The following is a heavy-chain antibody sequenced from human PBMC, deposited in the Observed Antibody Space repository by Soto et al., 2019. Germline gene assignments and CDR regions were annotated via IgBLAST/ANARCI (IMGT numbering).Heavy chain of an antibody. CDR2: INHSGST. D-gene: IGHD3-10*01. CDR3: AREWGTITMVRGTGWFDY. V-gene: IGHV4-34*01. CDR1: GGSFSGYY. J-gene: IGHJ4*02. Sequence: SETLSLTCAVYGGSFSGYYWSWIRQPPGKGLEWIGEINHSGSTNYNPSLKSRVTISVDTSKNQFSLKLSSVTAADTAVYYCAREWGTITMVRGTGWFDYWGQGTLVTVSS.